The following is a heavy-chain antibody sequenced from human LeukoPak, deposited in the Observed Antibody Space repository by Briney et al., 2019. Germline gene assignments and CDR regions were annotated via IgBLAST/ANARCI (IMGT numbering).Heavy chain of an antibody. CDR1: GYSISSGYY. Sequence: PSETLSLTCAVSGYSISSGYYWGWIRQPPGKGLEWIGSIYHSGSTYYNPSLKSRVTISADTSKNQFSLKLSSVTAADTAVYYCARRKAAFDIWGQGTMVTVSS. CDR2: IYHSGST. CDR3: ARRKAAFDI. V-gene: IGHV4-38-2*01. J-gene: IGHJ3*02.